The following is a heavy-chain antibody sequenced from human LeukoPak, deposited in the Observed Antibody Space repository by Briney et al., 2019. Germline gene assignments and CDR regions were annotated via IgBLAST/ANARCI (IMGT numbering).Heavy chain of an antibody. D-gene: IGHD6-19*01. J-gene: IGHJ3*02. V-gene: IGHV3-21*01. CDR1: GFTFSSYS. CDR3: AREREQWLAADAFDI. CDR2: ISSSRSYI. Sequence: KPGGSLRLSCAASGFTFSSYSMNWVRQAPGKGLEWVSSISSSRSYIYYADSVKGRFTISRDNAKNSLYLQMNSLRAEDTAVYYCAREREQWLAADAFDIWGQGTMVTVSS.